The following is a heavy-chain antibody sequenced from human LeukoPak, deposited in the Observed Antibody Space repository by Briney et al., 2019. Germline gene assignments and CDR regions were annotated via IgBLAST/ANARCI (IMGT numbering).Heavy chain of an antibody. J-gene: IGHJ4*02. V-gene: IGHV1-8*01. Sequence: GASVEVSCKASGYTFTGYDINWVRQAPGQGLEWMGWMNPNTGNTGYAQKFRGRVTMTRNTSISTASMELSSLTSEDTAVYYCARGAPGSHCSGGSCPYFDYWGQGTLVSVSS. D-gene: IGHD2-15*01. CDR1: GYTFTGYD. CDR3: ARGAPGSHCSGGSCPYFDY. CDR2: MNPNTGNT.